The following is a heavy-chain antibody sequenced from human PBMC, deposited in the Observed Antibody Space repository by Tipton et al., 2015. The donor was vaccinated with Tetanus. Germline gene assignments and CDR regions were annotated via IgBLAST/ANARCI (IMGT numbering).Heavy chain of an antibody. Sequence: QLVQSGAEVKKPGSSVKVSCKASGGTFSSYAISWVRQAPGQGLEWMGGIIPIFGTANYAQKFQGRVTITADKSTSTAYMELSSLRSEDTAVYYCARWEEGKWERKPYYYGMDVWGQGTTVTVSS. J-gene: IGHJ6*02. D-gene: IGHD1-26*01. CDR3: ARWEEGKWERKPYYYGMDV. V-gene: IGHV1-69*06. CDR2: IIPIFGTA. CDR1: GGTFSSYA.